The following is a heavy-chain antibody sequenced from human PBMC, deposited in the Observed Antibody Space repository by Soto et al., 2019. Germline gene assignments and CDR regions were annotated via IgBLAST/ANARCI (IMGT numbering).Heavy chain of an antibody. D-gene: IGHD3-3*01. CDR3: AKSAYDFWSGYLQYYYYMDV. V-gene: IGHV3-23*01. J-gene: IGHJ6*03. CDR1: GFTFSSYA. CDR2: ISGSGGST. Sequence: GSLRLSCAASGFTFSSYAMSWVRQAPGKGLEWVSAISGSGGSTYYADSVKGRFTISRDNSKNTLYLQMNSLRAEDTAVYYCAKSAYDFWSGYLQYYYYMDVWGKGTTVTVSS.